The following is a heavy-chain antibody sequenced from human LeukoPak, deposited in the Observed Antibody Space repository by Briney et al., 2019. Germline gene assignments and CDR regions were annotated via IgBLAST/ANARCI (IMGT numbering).Heavy chain of an antibody. CDR1: GGSISSYY. CDR3: ARDDYGDYFDY. V-gene: IGHV4-59*01. Sequence: SETLSLTCIVSGGSISSYYWSWIRQPPGKGLEWIGYIYYSGSTNYNPSLKSRVTISVDTSKNQFSLKLSSVTAADTAVYYCARDDYGDYFDYWGQGTLVTVSS. J-gene: IGHJ4*02. D-gene: IGHD4-17*01. CDR2: IYYSGST.